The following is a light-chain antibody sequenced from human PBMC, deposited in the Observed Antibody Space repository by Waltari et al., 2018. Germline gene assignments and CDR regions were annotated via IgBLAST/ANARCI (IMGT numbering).Light chain of an antibody. Sequence: DIVLTQSLATLSVSPGERATLSCRASPSVSSNLAWYQQKPGQAPRLLIHGASTRATGIPARFRGSGSGTEFTRTISSLQSEDCAVYYCQQYNNWPPGAFGQGTKVEIK. V-gene: IGKV3-15*01. J-gene: IGKJ1*01. CDR2: GAS. CDR3: QQYNNWPPGA. CDR1: PSVSSN.